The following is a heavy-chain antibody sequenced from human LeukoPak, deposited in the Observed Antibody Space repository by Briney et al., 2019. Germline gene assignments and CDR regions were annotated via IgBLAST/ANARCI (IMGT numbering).Heavy chain of an antibody. Sequence: GESLKISCKGSGYSFTSYRIGWVRQMPGKGLEWMGIIYPGDSDTRYSPSFQGQVTISADKSISTAYLQWSSLKASDTAMYYCASMKYDCSGGSCYSAPGVYYFDYWGQGTLVTVSS. CDR1: GYSFTSYR. D-gene: IGHD2-15*01. J-gene: IGHJ4*02. CDR3: ASMKYDCSGGSCYSAPGVYYFDY. V-gene: IGHV5-51*01. CDR2: IYPGDSDT.